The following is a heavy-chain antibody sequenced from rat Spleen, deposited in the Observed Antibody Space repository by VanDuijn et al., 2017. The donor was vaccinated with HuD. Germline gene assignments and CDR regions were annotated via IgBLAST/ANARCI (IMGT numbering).Heavy chain of an antibody. CDR1: GFTFSNYD. CDR2: ISYDGGTT. Sequence: EVQLVESGGGLVQPGRSMKLSCAASGFTFSNYDMAWVRQAPTKGLDWVAIISYDGGTTYYRDSVKGRFTISRDNAKSTLYLNMDSLRSEDTAIYYCARPTTGIPFNYWGQGVMVTVSS. J-gene: IGHJ2*01. D-gene: IGHD1-9*01. V-gene: IGHV5-29*01. CDR3: ARPTTGIPFNY.